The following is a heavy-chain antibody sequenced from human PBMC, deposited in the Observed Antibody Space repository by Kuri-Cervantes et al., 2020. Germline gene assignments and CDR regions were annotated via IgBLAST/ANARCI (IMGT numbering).Heavy chain of an antibody. D-gene: IGHD3-10*01. CDR1: GFTFSRPW. CDR2: LNEAGGEK. CDR3: ARDIKSYYMDA. J-gene: IGHJ6*03. Sequence: GGSLRLPCGASGFTFSRPWMNWVRQAPGKGLVWVANLNEAGGEKYYVESLEGRFTISRDRAKTSLYLQMNSLRAEDTAIYYCARDIKSYYMDAWGEGTTVTVSS. V-gene: IGHV3-7*01.